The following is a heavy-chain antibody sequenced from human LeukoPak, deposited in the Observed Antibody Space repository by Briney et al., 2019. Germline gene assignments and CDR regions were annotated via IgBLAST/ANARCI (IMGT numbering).Heavy chain of an antibody. D-gene: IGHD6-19*01. J-gene: IGHJ5*02. CDR1: GYTFTRYY. CDR2: INPSGGTT. V-gene: IGHV1-46*04. Sequence: ASVKVSCKASGYTFTRYYMHWVRQAPGQGLEWMGIINPSGGTTSYAQKLQGRVTMTRDTSTTTVYVELSSLRFEDTAVYYCARGKEGSGWYGGWFDPWGQGTLVTVSS. CDR3: ARGKEGSGWYGGWFDP.